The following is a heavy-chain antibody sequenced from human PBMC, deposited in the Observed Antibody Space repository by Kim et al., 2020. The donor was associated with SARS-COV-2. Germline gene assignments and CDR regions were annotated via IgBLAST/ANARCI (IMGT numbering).Heavy chain of an antibody. CDR3: AKGKTGSGYDPFDH. CDR2: ISCNSGNI. Sequence: GGSLRLSCAASGFTFDDYAMHWVRQAPGKGLEWVSGISCNSGNICYADSVKGRFTISRDNAKNSLYLQMNSLRAEDTALYYCAKGKTGSGYDPFDHWGQGTLVTVSS. V-gene: IGHV3-9*01. J-gene: IGHJ4*02. CDR1: GFTFDDYA. D-gene: IGHD5-12*01.